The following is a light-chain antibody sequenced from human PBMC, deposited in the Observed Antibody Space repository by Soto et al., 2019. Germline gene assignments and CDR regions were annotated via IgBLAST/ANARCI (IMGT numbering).Light chain of an antibody. CDR3: KKFNSYPRLT. CDR1: QGISSA. CDR2: DAS. J-gene: IGKJ4*01. V-gene: IGKV1-13*02. Sequence: AIQLTQSPSSLSASVGDRVTIACRASQGISSALAWYQQKPGKAPKLLIYDASSLESGVPSRFSGSGSGTDFTLTISSLQPEDFATYYCKKFNSYPRLTFGGGTKVNIK.